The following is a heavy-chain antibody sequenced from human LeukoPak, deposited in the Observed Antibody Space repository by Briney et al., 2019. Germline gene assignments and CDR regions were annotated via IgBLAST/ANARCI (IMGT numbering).Heavy chain of an antibody. CDR2: IYRSGIT. J-gene: IGHJ4*02. V-gene: IGHV4-4*02. Sequence: PSGTLSLTCAVSGASISSYNCWGWVRQSPGKVLEWIGEIYRSGITNYNPSLKSRVTISVDKSKNQFSLKLNSVTAAGTAMYYCARGASTVTGYFDYWGQGTLVTVSS. CDR3: ARGASTVTGYFDY. D-gene: IGHD4-17*01. CDR1: GASISSYNC.